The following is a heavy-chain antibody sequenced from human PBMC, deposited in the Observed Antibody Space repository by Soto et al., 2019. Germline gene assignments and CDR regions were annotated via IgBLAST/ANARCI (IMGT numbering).Heavy chain of an antibody. CDR3: AKDTMVRYYYYGMDV. V-gene: IGHV3-74*01. D-gene: IGHD3-10*01. CDR1: GFTFSSYW. CDR2: INSDGSST. J-gene: IGHJ6*02. Sequence: QPGGSLRLSCAASGFTFSSYWMHWVRQAPGKGLVWVSRINSDGSSTSYADSVKGRFTISRDNSKNTLYLQMNSLRAEDTAVYYCAKDTMVRYYYYGMDVWGQGTPVTVSS.